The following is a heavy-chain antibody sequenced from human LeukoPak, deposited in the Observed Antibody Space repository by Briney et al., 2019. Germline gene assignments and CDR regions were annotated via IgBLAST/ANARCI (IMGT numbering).Heavy chain of an antibody. CDR1: GFTFSNYW. Sequence: GSLRLSCVASGFTFSNYWMSWVRQAPGKGLEWVANIKQDGSEEYYMDSVKGRFTISRDNAKNSLHLQMNSLRAEDTAVYYCAEDRGDGYNWENYSGFDSWGQGTLVTVSS. J-gene: IGHJ4*02. CDR2: IKQDGSEE. V-gene: IGHV3-7*01. CDR3: AEDRGDGYNWENYSGFDS. D-gene: IGHD5-24*01.